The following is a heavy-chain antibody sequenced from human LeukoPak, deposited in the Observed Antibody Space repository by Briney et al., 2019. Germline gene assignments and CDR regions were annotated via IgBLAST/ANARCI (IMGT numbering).Heavy chain of an antibody. J-gene: IGHJ4*02. CDR2: IKSDGSAT. CDR3: ARSNSSGWYYFDY. V-gene: IGHV3-74*01. Sequence: TGGSLRLSCAASGFTFSSYWMHWVRQAPGKGLVWVSRIKSDGSATSNADSVKGRFTISRDNAKNTLYLQMNSLRAEDTAAYYCARSNSSGWYYFDYWGQGTLVTVSS. D-gene: IGHD6-19*01. CDR1: GFTFSSYW.